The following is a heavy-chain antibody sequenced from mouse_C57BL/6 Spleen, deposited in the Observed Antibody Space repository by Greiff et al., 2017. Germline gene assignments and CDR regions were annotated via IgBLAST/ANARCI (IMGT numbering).Heavy chain of an antibody. V-gene: IGHV1-69*01. CDR3: ARSPPFDD. J-gene: IGHJ2*01. Sequence: VQLQQPGAELVMPGASVKLSCKASGYTFTSYWMHWVKQRPGQGLEWIGEIDPSDSYTNYNQKFKGKSTLTVDKSSSTAYMQLSSLTSEDPAVYYCARSPPFDDWGQGTTLTVSS. CDR2: IDPSDSYT. CDR1: GYTFTSYW.